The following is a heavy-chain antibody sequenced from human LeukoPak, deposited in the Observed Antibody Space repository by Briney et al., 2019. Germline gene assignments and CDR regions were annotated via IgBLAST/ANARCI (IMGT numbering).Heavy chain of an antibody. Sequence: GGSLRLSCAASGFTFSSYGMHWVRQPPGKGLEWVAVISYDGSNKYYADSVKGRFTISRDNSKNTLYLQMNSLRAEDTAVYYCAKDKAAYCGGDCPWYFDYWGQGTLVTVSS. J-gene: IGHJ4*02. CDR1: GFTFSSYG. CDR3: AKDKAAYCGGDCPWYFDY. CDR2: ISYDGSNK. D-gene: IGHD2-21*02. V-gene: IGHV3-30*18.